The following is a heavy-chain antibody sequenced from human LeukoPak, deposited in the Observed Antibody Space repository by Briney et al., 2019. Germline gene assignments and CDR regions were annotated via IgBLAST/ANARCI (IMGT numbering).Heavy chain of an antibody. V-gene: IGHV3-30-3*01. D-gene: IGHD3-10*01. CDR1: GFTFSSYA. J-gene: IGHJ4*02. CDR2: ISYDGSNK. Sequence: GGSLRLSCAASGFTFSSYAMHWVRQAPGKGLEWVAFISYDGSNKYYADSVKGRFTISRDNSKNTLYLQMNSLRAEDTAVYYCARLHYYGSGSYDTSFDYWGQGTLVTVSS. CDR3: ARLHYYGSGSYDTSFDY.